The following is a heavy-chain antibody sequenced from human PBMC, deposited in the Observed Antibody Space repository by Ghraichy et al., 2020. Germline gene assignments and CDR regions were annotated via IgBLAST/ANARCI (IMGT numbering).Heavy chain of an antibody. V-gene: IGHV1-8*03. CDR1: GYTFTSYD. D-gene: IGHD5-18*01. CDR3: ARAKDTIMVSGAY. CDR2: LNPNSGKA. J-gene: IGHJ4*02. Sequence: ASVKVSCKASGYTFTSYDINWVRQATGQGLEWMAWLNPNSGKAGFAQKFHGRVTITRNTSISTGYLELRSLRSEDTAVYYCARAKDTIMVSGAYCGQGTLVTVSS.